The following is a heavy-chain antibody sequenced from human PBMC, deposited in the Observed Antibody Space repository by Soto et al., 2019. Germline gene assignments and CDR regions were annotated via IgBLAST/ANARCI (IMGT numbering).Heavy chain of an antibody. D-gene: IGHD1-26*01. CDR1: GGSFSSQT. CDR3: ARLSRVGATAEFLLDS. Sequence: QVQLVQSGTEVKRPGSSVKVSCKASGGSFSSQTIIWVRQAPGQALEWMGRITPILGVPNYAQKFQGRVTITADKSTSTLYMELSSLRSDDTAVFYCARLSRVGATAEFLLDSWGQGTLVTVSS. CDR2: ITPILGVP. V-gene: IGHV1-69*02. J-gene: IGHJ4*02.